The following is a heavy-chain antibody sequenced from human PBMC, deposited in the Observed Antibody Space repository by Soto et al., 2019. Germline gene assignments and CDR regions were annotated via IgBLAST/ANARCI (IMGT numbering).Heavy chain of an antibody. CDR2: SNAGLGDT. CDR1: GYTFPSYA. J-gene: IGHJ6*02. V-gene: IGHV1-3*01. D-gene: IGHD6-25*01. Sequence: QVQLVQSGAEVKKPGASVKVSCKASGYTFPSYAMHWVRQAPGQRLEWMGWSNAGLGDTKYSQKFQGRVTITRDTSASTAHMELRSLRSEDTPVYYCARSPPITAAGPPSRGRHYYQGIDVWGQGTLVTVSS. CDR3: ARSPPITAAGPPSRGRHYYQGIDV.